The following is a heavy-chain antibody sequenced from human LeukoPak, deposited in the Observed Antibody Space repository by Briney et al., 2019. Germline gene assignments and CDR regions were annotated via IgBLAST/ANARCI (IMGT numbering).Heavy chain of an antibody. D-gene: IGHD3-22*01. CDR2: FYNSGST. Sequence: SETLSLTCTVSGGSISNYYWSWIRQPAGKGLEWIGRFYNSGSTNCNPSLKSRVTMSVDTSKNQFSLRLSSVTAADTAVYYCARGQDSSEGYYWGQGTLVTVSS. J-gene: IGHJ4*02. CDR1: GGSISNYY. V-gene: IGHV4-4*07. CDR3: ARGQDSSEGYY.